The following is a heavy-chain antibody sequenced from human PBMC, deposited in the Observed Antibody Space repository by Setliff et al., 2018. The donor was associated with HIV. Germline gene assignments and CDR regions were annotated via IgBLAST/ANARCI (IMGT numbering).Heavy chain of an antibody. V-gene: IGHV3-7*03. D-gene: IGHD2-2*01. Sequence: GGSLRLSCAASGFAFSDFSMSWVRQAPGKGLEWVAKIKNDGSAKYYVDAVEGRCTSSRENAKNSLYLEMNILGVEDTALYYCERGSCRSASCAIDCWGQGTLVTVSS. CDR3: ERGSCRSASCAIDC. CDR1: GFAFSDFS. CDR2: IKNDGSAK. J-gene: IGHJ4*02.